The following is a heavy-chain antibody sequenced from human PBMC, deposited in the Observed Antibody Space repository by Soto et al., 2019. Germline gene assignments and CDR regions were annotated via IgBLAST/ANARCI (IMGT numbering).Heavy chain of an antibody. CDR3: AKFTEPGYSSIWYYFEY. D-gene: IGHD6-19*01. V-gene: IGHV3-21*06. CDR1: GFTFSGYS. J-gene: IGHJ4*02. Sequence: KPVGSLRLSCVGSGFTFSGYSMAWVRQAPGRGLEWVASISSRSTNIDYADSVKGRFTISRDNAKNLVSPQMSSLRGEDTALYYCAKFTEPGYSSIWYYFEYWGQGTPVTVSS. CDR2: ISSRSTNI.